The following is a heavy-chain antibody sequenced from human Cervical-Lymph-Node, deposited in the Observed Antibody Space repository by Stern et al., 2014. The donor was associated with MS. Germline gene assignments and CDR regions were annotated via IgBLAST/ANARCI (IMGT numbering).Heavy chain of an antibody. V-gene: IGHV4-61*02. CDR2: IFASGST. CDR1: GASISSTSHY. J-gene: IGHJ4*02. D-gene: IGHD4-17*01. CDR3: ARGFGDPDFDY. Sequence: QLQLQESGPGLVRPSQTLSLTCTISGASISSTSHYWSWIRQPAGKGLEWIGRIFASGSTNYNPSLKSRVGMSVGTFRNQFSLMLFSVTAADTAVYYCARGFGDPDFDYWGQGTLVTVSS.